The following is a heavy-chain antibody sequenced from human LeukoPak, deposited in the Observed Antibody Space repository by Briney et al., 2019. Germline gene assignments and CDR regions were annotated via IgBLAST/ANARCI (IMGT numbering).Heavy chain of an antibody. J-gene: IGHJ5*02. Sequence: SETLSLTCAVYGGSFSGYYWSWIRQPPGKGLEWIGEINHSGSTNYNPSLKSRVTISVDTSKNQFSLKLSSVTAADTAVYYCARGATSGYSYGFRLRFDPWGQGTLVTVSS. V-gene: IGHV4-34*01. D-gene: IGHD5-18*01. CDR3: ARGATSGYSYGFRLRFDP. CDR1: GGSFSGYY. CDR2: INHSGST.